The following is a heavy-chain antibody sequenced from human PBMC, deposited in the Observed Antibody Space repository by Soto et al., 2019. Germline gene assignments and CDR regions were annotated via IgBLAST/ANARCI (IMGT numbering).Heavy chain of an antibody. D-gene: IGHD6-6*01. CDR3: ARVTYSSSVIDY. CDR1: GGSISSYY. J-gene: IGHJ4*02. V-gene: IGHV4-59*01. Sequence: SETLSLTCTVSGGSISSYYWSWIRQPPGKGLEWIGYIYYSGSTNYNPSLKSRVTISVDTSKNQFSLKLSSVTAADTAVYYCARVTYSSSVIDYWGQGTLVTVSS. CDR2: IYYSGST.